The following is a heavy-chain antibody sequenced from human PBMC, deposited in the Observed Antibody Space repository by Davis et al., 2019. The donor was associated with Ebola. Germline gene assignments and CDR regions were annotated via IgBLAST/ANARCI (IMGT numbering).Heavy chain of an antibody. CDR1: GFIFNNYA. Sequence: SLKISCLTSGFIFNNYAMHWVRQTPDKGLEWVARISDDGKRQKYADSINGRFTISRDKPTNTVYLQMNSLRDDDSVVYYCARDRANILGFDFWGRGALVKVSS. CDR3: ARDRANILGFDF. V-gene: IGHV3-30*04. CDR2: ISDDGKRQ. J-gene: IGHJ4*02. D-gene: IGHD3-9*01.